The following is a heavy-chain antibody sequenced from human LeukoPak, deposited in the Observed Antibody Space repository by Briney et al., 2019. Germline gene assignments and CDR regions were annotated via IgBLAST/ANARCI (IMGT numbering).Heavy chain of an antibody. V-gene: IGHV4-39*07. CDR1: GGSISSSSYY. CDR3: AREKVGSYYQDY. J-gene: IGHJ4*02. Sequence: SETLSLTCTVSGGSISSSSYYWGWIRQPPGKGLEWIGSVYYSGSTYYNPSLKSRVTISVDTSKNQFSLKLSSVTAADTAVYYCAREKVGSYYQDYWGQGTLVTVSS. D-gene: IGHD1-26*01. CDR2: VYYSGST.